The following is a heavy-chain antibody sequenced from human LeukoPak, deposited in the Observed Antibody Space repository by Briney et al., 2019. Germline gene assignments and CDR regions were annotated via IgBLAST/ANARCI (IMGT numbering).Heavy chain of an antibody. CDR1: GGSFSGYY. D-gene: IGHD3-22*01. CDR2: INHSGST. Sequence: PSETLSLTCAVYGGSFSGYYWSWIRQPPGKGLEWIGEINHSGSTNYNPSLKSRVTISVDTSKNQFSLELSSVTAADTAVYYCAQFLPDDSSGYSPIADYWGQGTLVTVSS. CDR3: AQFLPDDSSGYSPIADY. J-gene: IGHJ4*02. V-gene: IGHV4-34*01.